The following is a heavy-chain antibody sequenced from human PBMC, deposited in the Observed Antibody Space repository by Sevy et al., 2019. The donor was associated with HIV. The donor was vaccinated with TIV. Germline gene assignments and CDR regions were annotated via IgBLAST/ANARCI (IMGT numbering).Heavy chain of an antibody. CDR1: GFIFGDYG. CDR3: TRWSGSQSIFDY. Sequence: GGSLRLSCTASGFIFGDYGMSWVRQAPGKGLEWIAFYKSKIHGGTTENAASVKGGLTISREDSKNIVYLQMSNLKTEDTAVYYCTRWSGSQSIFDYWGQGTLVTVSS. CDR2: YKSKIHGGTT. J-gene: IGHJ4*02. V-gene: IGHV3-49*04. D-gene: IGHD1-26*01.